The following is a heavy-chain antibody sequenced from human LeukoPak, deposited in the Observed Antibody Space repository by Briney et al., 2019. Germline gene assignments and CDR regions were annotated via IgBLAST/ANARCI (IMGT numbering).Heavy chain of an antibody. D-gene: IGHD3-10*01. J-gene: IGHJ6*04. Sequence: SVKVSCKASGGTFSSYAISWVRQAPGQGLEWMGGIIPIFGTANYAQKFQGRVTITADKSTSTAYMELSSLRSEDTAVYYCASAVTMVRGVIMDYYYGMDVWGKGTTVTVSS. CDR1: GGTFSSYA. V-gene: IGHV1-69*06. CDR3: ASAVTMVRGVIMDYYYGMDV. CDR2: IIPIFGTA.